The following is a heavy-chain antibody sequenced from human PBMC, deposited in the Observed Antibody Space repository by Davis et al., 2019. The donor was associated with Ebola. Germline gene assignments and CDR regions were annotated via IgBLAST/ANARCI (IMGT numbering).Heavy chain of an antibody. Sequence: GESLKISCAASGFTFSNYGMHWVRQAPGKGLEWVAVIWYDGSNKYYADSVKGRFTISRDNSKNTLYLQMNSLRAEDTAVYYCARELSCSSTSCFYYYYYGMDVWGQGTTVTVSS. CDR1: GFTFSNYG. J-gene: IGHJ6*02. CDR2: IWYDGSNK. CDR3: ARELSCSSTSCFYYYYYGMDV. D-gene: IGHD2-2*01. V-gene: IGHV3-33*01.